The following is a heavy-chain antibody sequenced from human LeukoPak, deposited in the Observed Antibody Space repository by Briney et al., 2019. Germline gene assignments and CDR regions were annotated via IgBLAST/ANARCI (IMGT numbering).Heavy chain of an antibody. CDR3: ASFGIPMIVPSYFDY. CDR1: GGSISSSSYY. CDR2: IYYSGST. J-gene: IGHJ4*01. Sequence: SETLSLTCTVSGGSISSSSYYWGWIRQPPGKGLEWIGSIYYSGSTYYNPSLKSRVTISVDTSKNQFSLKLSSVTAADTAVYYGASFGIPMIVPSYFDYWGQEPLSP. D-gene: IGHD3-22*01. V-gene: IGHV4-39*01.